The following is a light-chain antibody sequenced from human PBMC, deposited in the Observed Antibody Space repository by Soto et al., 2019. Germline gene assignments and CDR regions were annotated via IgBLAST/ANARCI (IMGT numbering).Light chain of an antibody. CDR2: KAS. CDR3: HQYNSYPLT. J-gene: IGKJ4*01. CDR1: QSISSW. Sequence: DIQMTQSPSTLSASVGDRVTITCRASQSISSWLAWYQQKPWKAPRLLIYKASSLESGVPSRFSGSGSGTEFTLPISSLQPGDFATDYCHQYNSYPLTFGEGTKVEIK. V-gene: IGKV1-5*03.